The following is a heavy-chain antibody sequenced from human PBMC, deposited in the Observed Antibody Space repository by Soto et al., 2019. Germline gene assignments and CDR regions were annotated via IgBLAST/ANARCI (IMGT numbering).Heavy chain of an antibody. Sequence: GGSLRLSCAASGLTFSNYAMSWVRQAPGKGLEWVSDISGSGDRTDYADSVKGRFTISRDNSKNTLYLQMNSLRAEDTAVYYCAKLEYYYDSSGTGLDYWGQGTLVT. V-gene: IGHV3-23*01. D-gene: IGHD3-22*01. CDR2: ISGSGDRT. CDR3: AKLEYYYDSSGTGLDY. CDR1: GLTFSNYA. J-gene: IGHJ4*02.